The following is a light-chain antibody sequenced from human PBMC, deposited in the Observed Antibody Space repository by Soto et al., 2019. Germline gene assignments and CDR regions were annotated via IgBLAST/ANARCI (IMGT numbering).Light chain of an antibody. CDR1: QSVSNN. J-gene: IGKJ1*01. CDR2: GAS. V-gene: IGKV3-15*01. CDR3: QQYNNWWT. Sequence: EIVMTQSPATLSVSPGERATLSCRASQSVSNNLAWYQKKPGQATRLLIYGASTRATGIPARFSGSVSGTEFTLTICSLQSEDFAFYYCQQYNNWWTFGQGTRVDIK.